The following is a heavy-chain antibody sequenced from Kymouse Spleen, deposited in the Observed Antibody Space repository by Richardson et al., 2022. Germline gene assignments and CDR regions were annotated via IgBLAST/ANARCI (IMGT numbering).Heavy chain of an antibody. J-gene: IGHJ4*02. CDR1: GFTFSSYG. D-gene: IGHD3-10*01. CDR3: CITMVRGVIMTDY. V-gene: IGHV3-30*18. Sequence: QVQLVESGGGVVQPGRSLRLSCAASGFTFSSYGMHWVRQAPGKGLEWVAVISYDGSNKYYADSVKGRFTISRDNSKNTLYLQMNSLRAEDTAVYYCCITMVRGVIMTDYWGQGTLVTVSS. CDR2: ISYDGSNK.